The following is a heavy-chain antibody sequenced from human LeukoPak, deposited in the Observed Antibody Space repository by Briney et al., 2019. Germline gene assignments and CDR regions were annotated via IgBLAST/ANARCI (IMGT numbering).Heavy chain of an antibody. CDR3: AREYCSSGSCQYYFDY. V-gene: IGHV3-64*01. J-gene: IGHJ4*02. CDR2: ITSSGDSP. CDR1: GFTFSSYA. Sequence: PGGSLRLSCAASGFTFSSYAMHWVRQAPGQGLEYVSAITSSGDSPYYANSVRGRFTISRDNSKNTLYLQMGSLRAEDMAVCYCAREYCSSGSCQYYFDYWGQGTLVTVSS. D-gene: IGHD2-15*01.